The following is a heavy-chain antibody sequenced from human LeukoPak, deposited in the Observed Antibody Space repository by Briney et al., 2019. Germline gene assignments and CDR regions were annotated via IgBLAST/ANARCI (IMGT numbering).Heavy chain of an antibody. Sequence: RTSETLSLTCAVYGGPFSGYYWSWIRQPPGKGLEWIGEINHSGSTNYNPSLKSRVTISVDTSKNQFSLKLSSVTAADTAVYYCARGRKRCSSTSCYRRNWFDPWGQGTLVTVSS. D-gene: IGHD2-2*02. J-gene: IGHJ5*02. CDR3: ARGRKRCSSTSCYRRNWFDP. CDR1: GGPFSGYY. V-gene: IGHV4-34*01. CDR2: INHSGST.